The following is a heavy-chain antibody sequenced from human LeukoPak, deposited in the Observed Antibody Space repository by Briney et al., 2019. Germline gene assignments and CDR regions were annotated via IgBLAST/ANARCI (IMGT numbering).Heavy chain of an antibody. V-gene: IGHV4-30-2*01. D-gene: IGHD1-26*01. J-gene: IGHJ3*02. CDR1: GGSISSGGYY. CDR2: IYHSGST. CDR3: ARVYSGSFGYAFDI. Sequence: SETLSLTCTVSGGSISSGGYYWSWIRQPPGKGLEWIGYIYHSGSTYHNPSLKSRVTISVDRSKNQSSLKLSSVTAADTAVYYCARVYSGSFGYAFDIWGQGTMVTVSS.